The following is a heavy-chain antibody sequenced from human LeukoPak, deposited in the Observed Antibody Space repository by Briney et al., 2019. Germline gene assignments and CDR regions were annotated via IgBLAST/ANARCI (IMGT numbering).Heavy chain of an antibody. Sequence: SETLSLTCTVSGDSIGQDYWNWIRQPPGRGLEWIGHISNSGSANYNPSLKSRVTIPVDRSKSQFSLRLNPMTAADTAFYYCATAPNPDYFDYWGQGTLATVSS. D-gene: IGHD3-16*01. CDR3: ATAPNPDYFDY. V-gene: IGHV4-59*01. J-gene: IGHJ4*02. CDR2: ISNSGSA. CDR1: GDSIGQDY.